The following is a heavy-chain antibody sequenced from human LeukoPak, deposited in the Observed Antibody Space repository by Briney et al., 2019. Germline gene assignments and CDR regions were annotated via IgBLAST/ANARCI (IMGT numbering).Heavy chain of an antibody. CDR1: GFTFSDYY. CDR3: VRDPRGSYPFDY. Sequence: GGSLRLSCAASGFTFSDYYMSWIRQAPGKGLEGVSYISSSGDAIYSADSVMGRFTISRDNAKDSLYLQMDSLRAEDTAVYYCVRDPRGSYPFDYWGQGSLVTVSS. CDR2: ISSSGDAI. V-gene: IGHV3-11*01. D-gene: IGHD1-26*01. J-gene: IGHJ4*02.